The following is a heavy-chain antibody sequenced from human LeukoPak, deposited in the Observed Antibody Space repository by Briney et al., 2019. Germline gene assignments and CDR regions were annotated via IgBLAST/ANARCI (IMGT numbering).Heavy chain of an antibody. Sequence: GGSLRLSCAGSGFTFSNYWMSWVRQAPGKGLEWVANMKKDGSEKYYVDSVKGLFTISRDNAKNSLYLQMDSLRAEDTAVYYCTRDEFWGQGTMVTVSS. CDR1: GFTFSNYW. J-gene: IGHJ3*01. CDR3: TRDEF. CDR2: MKKDGSEK. V-gene: IGHV3-7*05.